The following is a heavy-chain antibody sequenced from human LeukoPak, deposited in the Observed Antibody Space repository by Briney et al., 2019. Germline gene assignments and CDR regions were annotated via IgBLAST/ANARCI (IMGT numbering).Heavy chain of an antibody. J-gene: IGHJ4*02. D-gene: IGHD6-6*01. CDR2: IYGGGGT. CDR3: ARDPIPSRPPLY. CDR1: GFTVSNNY. Sequence: PGGSLRLSCAVSGFTVSNNYMNWVRQAPGKGLEWVSVIYGGGGTYYTDSVKGRFTISRDNSKNTLYLQMNSLRAEDTAVYYCARDPIPSRPPLYWGQGTLVTASS. V-gene: IGHV3-66*01.